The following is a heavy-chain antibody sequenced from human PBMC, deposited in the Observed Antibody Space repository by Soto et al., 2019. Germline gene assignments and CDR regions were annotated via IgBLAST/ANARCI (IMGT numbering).Heavy chain of an antibody. CDR2: INSDGSST. J-gene: IGHJ4*01. Sequence: GSLRLSCAASGFTFSSYWMHWVRQAPGKGLVWVSRINSDGSSTSYADSVKGRFTISRDNAKNTLYLQMSSLRVEDTAIYFCVKGNQLLRYYFEFWGPGTLVTVSS. V-gene: IGHV3-74*01. D-gene: IGHD2-15*01. CDR1: GFTFSSYW. CDR3: VKGNQLLRYYFEF.